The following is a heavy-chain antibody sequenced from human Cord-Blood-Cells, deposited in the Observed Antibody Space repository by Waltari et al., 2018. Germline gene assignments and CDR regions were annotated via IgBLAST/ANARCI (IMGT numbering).Heavy chain of an antibody. V-gene: IGHV3-7*01. D-gene: IGHD1-1*01. CDR2: IKQDGSEK. CDR3: ARDRQLDAFDI. J-gene: IGHJ3*02. Sequence: EVQLVESGGGLVQPGGSWRLSCAASGFTFSSFWMTWVRQAPGKGLEGVANIKQDGSEKYYVDSVKGRFTISRDNAKNSLYLQMNSLRAEDTAVYYCARDRQLDAFDIWGQGTMVTVSS. CDR1: GFTFSSFW.